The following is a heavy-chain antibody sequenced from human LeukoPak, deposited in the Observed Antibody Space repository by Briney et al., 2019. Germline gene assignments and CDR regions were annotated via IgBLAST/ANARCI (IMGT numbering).Heavy chain of an antibody. J-gene: IGHJ4*02. CDR1: GFTFSNYW. Sequence: PGGSLRLSCAASGFTFSNYWMSWVRRAPGKGLEWVANIKQGGSETYYVDSVRGRFTISRDNAKNSLYLQMNSLRAEDTAVYYCARDFWGAYRVDFFDYWGQGILVTVSS. D-gene: IGHD3-3*01. CDR3: ARDFWGAYRVDFFDY. V-gene: IGHV3-7*01. CDR2: IKQGGSET.